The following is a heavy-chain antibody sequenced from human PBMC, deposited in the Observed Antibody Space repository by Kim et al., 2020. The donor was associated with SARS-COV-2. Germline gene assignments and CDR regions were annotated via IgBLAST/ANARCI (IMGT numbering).Heavy chain of an antibody. CDR3: AKDKQQLVYDWYFDL. V-gene: IGHV3-9*01. J-gene: IGHJ2*01. Sequence: GGSLRLSCAASGFTFDDYAMHWVRQAPGKGLEWVSGISWNSGSIGYADSVKGRFTISRDNAKNSLYLQMNSLRAEDTALCYCAKDKQQLVYDWYFDLWGRGTLVTVSS. CDR1: GFTFDDYA. CDR2: ISWNSGSI. D-gene: IGHD6-13*01.